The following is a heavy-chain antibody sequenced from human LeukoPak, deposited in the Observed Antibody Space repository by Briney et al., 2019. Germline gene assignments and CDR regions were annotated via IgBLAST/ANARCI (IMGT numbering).Heavy chain of an antibody. J-gene: IGHJ4*02. CDR3: AKGMSRGIGFDY. D-gene: IGHD3-10*01. V-gene: IGHV3-30*04. CDR2: MSFDGNDK. Sequence: GGSLRLSCAASGFAFSECPMHWVRQAPGKGLEWVAVMSFDGNDKYYADSVKGRFSISRDNSESTLYLHMNRLTPEDTALYYCAKGMSRGIGFDYWGQGTLVTVSS. CDR1: GFAFSECP.